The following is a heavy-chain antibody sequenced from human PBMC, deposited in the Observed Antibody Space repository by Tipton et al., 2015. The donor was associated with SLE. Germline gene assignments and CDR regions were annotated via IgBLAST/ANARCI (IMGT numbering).Heavy chain of an antibody. CDR2: IKQDGTEK. V-gene: IGHV3-7*01. Sequence: SLRLSCEASGFTFSTYWMTWVRQAPGKGLEWVGNIKQDGTEKHYAGSVKGRFTISRDNAKNSVYLEMKSLTDEDTAVYYCVRDARYFDFWGRGLLVTVSS. J-gene: IGHJ4*02. CDR3: VRDARYFDF. CDR1: GFTFSTYW. D-gene: IGHD6-6*01.